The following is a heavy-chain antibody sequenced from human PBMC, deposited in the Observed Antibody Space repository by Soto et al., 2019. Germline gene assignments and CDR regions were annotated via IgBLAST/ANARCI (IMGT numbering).Heavy chain of an antibody. CDR3: ARPAKLSGYSSGWYDSAFDY. D-gene: IGHD6-19*01. CDR1: GGTFSSYA. CDR2: IIPIFGTA. Sequence: QVPLVQSGAEVKKPGSSVKVSCKASGGTFSSYAISWVRQAPGQGLEWMGGIIPIFGTANYAQKFQGRVTITADESTSTAYMELSSLRSEDTAVYYCARPAKLSGYSSGWYDSAFDYWGQGTLVTVSS. V-gene: IGHV1-69*01. J-gene: IGHJ4*02.